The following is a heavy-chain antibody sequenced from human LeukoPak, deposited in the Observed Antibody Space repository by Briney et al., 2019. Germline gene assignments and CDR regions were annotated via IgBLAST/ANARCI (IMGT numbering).Heavy chain of an antibody. CDR3: ARGIESYGDYGY. Sequence: SETLSLTCTVSGGSISGSYWSWIRQPPEKGLEWIAYMYNSGNTNYNPSLKSRVTISIDTSKNQFSLKLSSLTAADTAIYYCARGIESYGDYGYWGQGILVTVSS. D-gene: IGHD4-17*01. CDR2: MYNSGNT. J-gene: IGHJ4*02. V-gene: IGHV4-59*01. CDR1: GGSISGSY.